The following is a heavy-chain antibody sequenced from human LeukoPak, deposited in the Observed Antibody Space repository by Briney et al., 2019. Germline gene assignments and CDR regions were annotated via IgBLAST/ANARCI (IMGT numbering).Heavy chain of an antibody. D-gene: IGHD5-12*01. CDR1: GYSISTGYY. CDR2: IYHSGST. V-gene: IGHV4-38-2*02. Sequence: SETLSLTCTVSGYSISTGYYWGWIRQPPGKGLEWIGSIYHSGSTYYNPSLKSRVTISVDTSKNQFSLKLSSVTAADTAVYYCASSPVSWGFGYSSTYYFDYWGQGTLVTVSS. J-gene: IGHJ4*02. CDR3: ASSPVSWGFGYSSTYYFDY.